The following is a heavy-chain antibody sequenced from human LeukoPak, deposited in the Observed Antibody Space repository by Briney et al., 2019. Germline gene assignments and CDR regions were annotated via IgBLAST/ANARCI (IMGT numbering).Heavy chain of an antibody. CDR1: GFTFSNAW. CDR2: IKSKTDGGTT. D-gene: IGHD3-9*01. V-gene: IGHV3-15*01. Sequence: GRSLRLSCAASGFTFSNAWMSWVRQAPGKGLEWVGRIKSKTDGGTTDYAAPVKGRFTISRDDSKNTLYLQMNSLKTEDTAVYYCTTNYDILTGLNDYWGQGTLVTVSS. J-gene: IGHJ4*02. CDR3: TTNYDILTGLNDY.